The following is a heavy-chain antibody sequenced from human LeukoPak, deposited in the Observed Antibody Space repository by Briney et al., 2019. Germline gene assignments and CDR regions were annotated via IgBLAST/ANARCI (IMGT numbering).Heavy chain of an antibody. CDR2: IYYSGST. Sequence: SETLSLTCTVSGGSISSYYWSWLRQPPGKGLEWLGYIYYSGSTNYNPSLKSRVTISVDTSKNQFSLKLSSVTAADTAVYYCARGQLRDVINWFDPWGQGTLVTVSS. J-gene: IGHJ5*02. CDR1: GGSISSYY. V-gene: IGHV4-59*01. CDR3: ARGQLRDVINWFDP. D-gene: IGHD2/OR15-2a*01.